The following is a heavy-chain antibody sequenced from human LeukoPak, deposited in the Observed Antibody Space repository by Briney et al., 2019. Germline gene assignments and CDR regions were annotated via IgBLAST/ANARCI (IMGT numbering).Heavy chain of an antibody. CDR1: GFTVSDNY. D-gene: IGHD4-17*01. Sequence: QTGGSLRLSCAASGFTVSDNYMNWVRQAPGKGLEWVPVIYSGGSTDYADSVKGRFTISRHNSKNTLYLQMNSLRAEDTAVYYCARVQTTVTYYFDYWGQGTLVTVSS. CDR3: ARVQTTVTYYFDY. CDR2: IYSGGST. J-gene: IGHJ4*02. V-gene: IGHV3-53*04.